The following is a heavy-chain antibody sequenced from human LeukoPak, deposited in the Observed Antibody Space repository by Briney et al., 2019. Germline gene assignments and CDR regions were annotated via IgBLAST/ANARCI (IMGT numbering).Heavy chain of an antibody. CDR2: INPNSGGT. D-gene: IGHD6-19*01. Sequence: ASVKISCKASGYTFTGYYMHWVRQAPGQGLEWMGWINPNSGGTNYAQKFQGRVTMTRNTSISTAYMELSSLRSEDTAVYYCARGRGSIAVAGTDYGMDVWGQGTTVTVSS. V-gene: IGHV1-2*02. J-gene: IGHJ6*02. CDR3: ARGRGSIAVAGTDYGMDV. CDR1: GYTFTGYY.